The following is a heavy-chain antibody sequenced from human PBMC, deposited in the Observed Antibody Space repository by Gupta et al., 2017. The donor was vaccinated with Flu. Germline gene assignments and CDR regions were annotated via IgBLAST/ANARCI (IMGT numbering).Heavy chain of an antibody. D-gene: IGHD3-10*01. CDR3: TTDSSGGITFDI. CDR1: GFTFSYAY. Sequence: EGQLVESGGGLVKPGGSLRLSCAASGFTFSYAYMTWVRQAPGKGLEWVGRLKSEADGGTADYAAPVKGRFTISRDDSKNTLWLQMNSLRTEDTAVYYCTTDSSGGITFDIWGQRTPVTVSA. CDR2: LKSEADGGTA. J-gene: IGHJ3*02. V-gene: IGHV3-15*01.